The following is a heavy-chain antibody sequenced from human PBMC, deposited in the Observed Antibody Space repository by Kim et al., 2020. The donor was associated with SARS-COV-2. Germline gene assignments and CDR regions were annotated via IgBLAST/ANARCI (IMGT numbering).Heavy chain of an antibody. CDR3: ARDRWFGESGMDV. CDR2: IYYSGST. Sequence: SETLSLTCTVSGGSISSYYWSWIRQPPGKGLEWIGYIYYSGSTNYNPSLKSRVTISVDTSKNQFSLKLSSVTAADTAVYYCARDRWFGESGMDVWGQGTTVTVSS. V-gene: IGHV4-59*01. J-gene: IGHJ6*02. D-gene: IGHD3-10*01. CDR1: GGSISSYY.